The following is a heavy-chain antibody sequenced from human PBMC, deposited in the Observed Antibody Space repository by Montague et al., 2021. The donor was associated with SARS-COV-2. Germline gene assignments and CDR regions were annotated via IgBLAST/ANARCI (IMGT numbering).Heavy chain of an antibody. J-gene: IGHJ4*02. CDR1: GFTFSAYA. D-gene: IGHD3-10*01. Sequence: LRLSCAASGFTFSAYAMNWVRQAPGRGLEWVAGVSGGVGNTYYADSVKGRFTISRDNSKKALYLQLNTLRPEDTAVYYCAKGMDRMVQGIIIWKNGDYFDYWGQGTLVAVSS. V-gene: IGHV3-23*01. CDR3: AKGMDRMVQGIIIWKNGDYFDY. CDR2: VSGGVGNT.